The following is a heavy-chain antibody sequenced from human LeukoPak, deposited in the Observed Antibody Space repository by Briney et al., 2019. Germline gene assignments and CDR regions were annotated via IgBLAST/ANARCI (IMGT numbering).Heavy chain of an antibody. CDR2: ISYDGSNK. D-gene: IGHD2/OR15-2a*01. Sequence: GGSLRLSSAASGITFSNYYMTWIRQAPGKGLEWVAVISYDGSNKYYADSVKGRFTISRDNSKNTLYLQMNSLRADDTAVYYCAKGVTSYDYWGQGTLVTVSS. CDR3: AKGVTSYDY. CDR1: GITFSNYY. J-gene: IGHJ4*02. V-gene: IGHV3-30*18.